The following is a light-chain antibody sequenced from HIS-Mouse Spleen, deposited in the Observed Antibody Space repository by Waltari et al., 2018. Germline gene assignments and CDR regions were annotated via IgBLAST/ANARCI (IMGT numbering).Light chain of an antibody. CDR2: YVS. CDR3: SSYTSSSTLWV. V-gene: IGLV2-14*03. J-gene: IGLJ3*02. CDR1: SSDVGGYNY. Sequence: QSALTQPASVSGSPGQSITISCTGTSSDVGGYNYVSWYQQHPGKAPKLMLYYVSNRPSGVSNRFSGSKSGNTASLTISGLQAEDEADYYCSSYTSSSTLWVFGGGTKLTVL.